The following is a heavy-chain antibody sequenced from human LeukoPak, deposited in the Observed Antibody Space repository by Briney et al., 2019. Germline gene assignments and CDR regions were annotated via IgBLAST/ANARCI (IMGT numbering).Heavy chain of an antibody. CDR2: ISSSSSYI. V-gene: IGHV3-21*04. CDR3: AKAQIVGADAEYFQH. Sequence: GGSLRLSCAASGFTFSSYSMNWVRQAPGKGLEWVSSISSSSSYIYYADSVKGRFTISRDNSKNTLYLQMNSLRAEDTAVYYCAKAQIVGADAEYFQHWGQGTLVTVSS. J-gene: IGHJ1*01. CDR1: GFTFSSYS. D-gene: IGHD1-26*01.